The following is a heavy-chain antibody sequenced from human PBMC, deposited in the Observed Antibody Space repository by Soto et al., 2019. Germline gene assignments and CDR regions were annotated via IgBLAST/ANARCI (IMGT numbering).Heavy chain of an antibody. CDR2: IIPIFGTA. Sequence: QVQLVQSGAEVKKPGSSVKVSCKASGGTFSSYAISWVRQAPGQGLEWMGGIIPIFGTANYAQKFQGRVTVTADESTSTAYLELSSLRSEDTAVYYCACRRDGYKSTYYFDYWGQGTLVTVSS. J-gene: IGHJ4*02. D-gene: IGHD5-12*01. CDR3: ACRRDGYKSTYYFDY. V-gene: IGHV1-69*12. CDR1: GGTFSSYA.